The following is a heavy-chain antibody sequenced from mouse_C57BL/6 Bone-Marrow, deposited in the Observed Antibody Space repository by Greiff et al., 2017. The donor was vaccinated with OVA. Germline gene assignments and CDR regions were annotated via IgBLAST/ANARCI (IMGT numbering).Heavy chain of an antibody. V-gene: IGHV1-18*01. Sequence: EVQLQQSGPELVKPGASVKIPCKASGYTFTDYNMDWVKQSHGKSLEWIGDINPNNGGTIYNQKFKGKATLTVDKSSSTAYMELRSLTSEDTAVYYCARSERLRDWYFDVWGTGTTVTVSS. D-gene: IGHD1-1*01. J-gene: IGHJ1*03. CDR3: ARSERLRDWYFDV. CDR2: INPNNGGT. CDR1: GYTFTDYN.